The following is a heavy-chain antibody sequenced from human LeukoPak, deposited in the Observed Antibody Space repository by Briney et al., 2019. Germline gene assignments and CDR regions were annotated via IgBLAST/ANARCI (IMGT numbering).Heavy chain of an antibody. V-gene: IGHV4-59*01. Sequence: SETLSLTRTVSGGSISSYYWSWIRQPPGKGLEWIGYIYYSGSTNYNPSLKSRVTISVDTSKNQFSLKLSSVTAADTAVYYCARALFLGQLWLFDYWGQGTLVTVSS. J-gene: IGHJ4*02. CDR1: GGSISSYY. CDR3: ARALFLGQLWLFDY. D-gene: IGHD5-18*01. CDR2: IYYSGST.